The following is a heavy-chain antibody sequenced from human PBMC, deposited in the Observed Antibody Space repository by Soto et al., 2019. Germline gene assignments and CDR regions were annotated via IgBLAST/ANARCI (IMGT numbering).Heavy chain of an antibody. V-gene: IGHV6-1*01. CDR2: TYYRSRWFH. CDR3: GRLVGTSWLES. J-gene: IGHJ5*01. D-gene: IGHD2-2*01. CDR1: RDSVSTNRAS. Sequence: PSETLSLTSALSRDSVSTNRASCDSFRQYQSRGLEWLGITYYRSRWFHDYAVSVKRRITISPDTSNNQLSLQLTSLTPDSTAVYFCGRLVGTSWLESRGQGSPVTVSS.